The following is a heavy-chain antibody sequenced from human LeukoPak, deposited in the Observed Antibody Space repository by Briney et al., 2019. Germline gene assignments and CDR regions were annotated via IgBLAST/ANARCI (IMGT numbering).Heavy chain of an antibody. Sequence: GASVKVSCKASGYTFTSYGISWVRQARGQGLEWMGWISAYNGNTNYAQKLQGRVTMTTDTSTSTAYMELRSLRSDDTAVYYCARDLKYCSSTSCYLLYGNWFDPWGQGTLVTVSS. J-gene: IGHJ5*02. CDR3: ARDLKYCSSTSCYLLYGNWFDP. CDR1: GYTFTSYG. CDR2: ISAYNGNT. D-gene: IGHD2-2*01. V-gene: IGHV1-18*01.